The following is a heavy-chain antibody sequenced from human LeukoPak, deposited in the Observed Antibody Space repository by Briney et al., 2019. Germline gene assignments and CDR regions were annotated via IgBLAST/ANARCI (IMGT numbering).Heavy chain of an antibody. Sequence: PGGSLRLSCAASGFTFSSYGMHWVRQAPGKGLEWVAVISYDGSNKYYADSVKGRFTISRDNSKNTLYLQMNSLRAEDTAVYYCAKVGIAVAADYWGQGTLVTVSS. V-gene: IGHV3-30*18. CDR3: AKVGIAVAADY. CDR2: ISYDGSNK. CDR1: GFTFSSYG. D-gene: IGHD6-19*01. J-gene: IGHJ4*02.